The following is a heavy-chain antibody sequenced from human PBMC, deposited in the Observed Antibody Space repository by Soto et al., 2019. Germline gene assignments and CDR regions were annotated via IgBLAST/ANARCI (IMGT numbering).Heavy chain of an antibody. CDR1: GFTFSTYS. D-gene: IGHD4-4*01. J-gene: IGHJ4*02. Sequence: PGGSLRLSCAASGFTFSTYSMNWVRQAPGKGLEWVSSISGSGNYTHYADFLRGRLTISRDNAKTSLYLQMNSLRAEDTAVYYCAREGINNYNEYYFDSWGQGTVVTVS. CDR3: AREGINNYNEYYFDS. CDR2: ISGSGNYT. V-gene: IGHV3-21*01.